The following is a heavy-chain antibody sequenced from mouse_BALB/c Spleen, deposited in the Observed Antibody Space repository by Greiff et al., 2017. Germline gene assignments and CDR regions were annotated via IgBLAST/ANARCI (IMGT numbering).Heavy chain of an antibody. J-gene: IGHJ4*01. CDR1: GFTFSSFG. CDR2: ISSGSSTI. V-gene: IGHV5-17*02. CDR3: ARRTMITSMDY. D-gene: IGHD2-4*01. Sequence: EVKLMESGGGLVQPGGSRKLSCAASGFTFSSFGMHWVRQAPEKGLEWVAYISSGSSTIYYADTVKGRFTISRDNPKNTLFLQMTSLRSEDTAMYYCARRTMITSMDYWGQGTSVTVSS.